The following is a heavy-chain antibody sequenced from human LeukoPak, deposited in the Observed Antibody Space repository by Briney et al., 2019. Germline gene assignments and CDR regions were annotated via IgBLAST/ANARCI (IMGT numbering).Heavy chain of an antibody. CDR3: ARDIIVVVVAATGTTDAFDI. J-gene: IGHJ3*02. CDR1: GGSFSGYY. V-gene: IGHV4-34*01. D-gene: IGHD2-15*01. CDR2: INHSGST. Sequence: SETLSLTCAVYGGSFSGYYWSWIRQPPGKGLEWIGEINHSGSTNYNPSLKSRVTISVDTSKNQFSLKLSSVTAADTAVYYCARDIIVVVVAATGTTDAFDIWGQGTMVTVSS.